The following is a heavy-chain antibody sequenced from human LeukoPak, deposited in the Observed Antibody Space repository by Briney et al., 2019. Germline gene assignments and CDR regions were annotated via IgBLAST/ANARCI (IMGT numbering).Heavy chain of an antibody. D-gene: IGHD3-10*01. CDR1: GFTVSSNY. V-gene: IGHV3-66*01. J-gene: IGHJ4*02. CDR3: ARGTGSFEDY. Sequence: PGGSLRLSCAASGFTVSSNYMSWVRQAPGKGLEWVSIIYSGGTTNYADSVKDRFTISRDNSKNTLYLQMNSLRAEDTAVYYCARGTGSFEDYWGQGTLVTVP. CDR2: IYSGGTT.